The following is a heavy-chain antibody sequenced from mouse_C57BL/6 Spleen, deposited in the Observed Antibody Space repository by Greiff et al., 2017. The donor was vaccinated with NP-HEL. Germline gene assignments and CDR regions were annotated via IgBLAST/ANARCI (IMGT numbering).Heavy chain of an antibody. Sequence: EVKLQESGPGMVKPSQSLSLTCTVTGYSITSGYDWHWIRHFPGNKLEWMGYISYSGSTNYNPSLKSRISITHDTSKNHFFLKLNSVTTEDTATYYCARATIVKGYFDYWGQGTTLTVSS. CDR1: GYSITSGYD. V-gene: IGHV3-1*01. CDR3: ARATIVKGYFDY. D-gene: IGHD2-5*01. J-gene: IGHJ2*01. CDR2: ISYSGST.